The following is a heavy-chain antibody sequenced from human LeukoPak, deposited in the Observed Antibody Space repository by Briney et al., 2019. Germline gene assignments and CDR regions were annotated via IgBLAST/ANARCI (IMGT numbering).Heavy chain of an antibody. V-gene: IGHV3-74*01. J-gene: IGHJ6*02. CDR2: INSDGSST. CDR1: GFTFSSYW. CDR3: ARERTRYYYYYYGMDV. Sequence: PGGSLRLSCAASGFTFSSYWMHWVRQAPGKGLVWVSRINSDGSSTSYADSVKGRFTISRDNSKNTLYLQMDSLRAEDTAVYYCARERTRYYYYYYGMDVWGQGTTVTVSS.